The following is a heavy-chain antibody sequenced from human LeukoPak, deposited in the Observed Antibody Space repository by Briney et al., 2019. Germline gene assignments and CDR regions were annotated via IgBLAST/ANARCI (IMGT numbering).Heavy chain of an antibody. Sequence: GASVKVSCKASGYTFTGYYMHWVRQASGQGLEWMGWINPNSGGTNYAQKFQGRVTMTRDTSISTAYMELSRLRSDDTAVYYCARDPAVAGPYWYFDLWGRGTLVTVSS. D-gene: IGHD6-19*01. J-gene: IGHJ2*01. CDR1: GYTFTGYY. CDR3: ARDPAVAGPYWYFDL. CDR2: INPNSGGT. V-gene: IGHV1-2*02.